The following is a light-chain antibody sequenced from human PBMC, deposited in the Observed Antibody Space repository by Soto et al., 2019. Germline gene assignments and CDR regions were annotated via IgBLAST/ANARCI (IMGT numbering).Light chain of an antibody. Sequence: DIQMTQSPSSLSASVGDRVTITCRASQAINNYLAWYQQKPGQLPRLLIQAASTLLSGVPSRFSGTKSGTEFTLTISSLQPEDVATYYCQKYNSAPFTFGPGTKVAIK. V-gene: IGKV1-27*01. CDR3: QKYNSAPFT. CDR2: AAS. CDR1: QAINNY. J-gene: IGKJ3*01.